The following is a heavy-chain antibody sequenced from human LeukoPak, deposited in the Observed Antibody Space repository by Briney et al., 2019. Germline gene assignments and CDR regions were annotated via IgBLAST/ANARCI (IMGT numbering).Heavy chain of an antibody. CDR1: GGSISNYY. V-gene: IGHV4-59*08. D-gene: IGHD6-13*01. CDR2: IYYSGST. Sequence: SETLSLTCTVSGGSISNYYWSWIRQPPGKGLEWIGYIYYSGSTNYNPSLKSRVTISVDTSKNQFSLKLRSVTAADTAVYYCARGIAAAGTWNYYYYMDVWGKGTTVTISS. CDR3: ARGIAAAGTWNYYYYMDV. J-gene: IGHJ6*03.